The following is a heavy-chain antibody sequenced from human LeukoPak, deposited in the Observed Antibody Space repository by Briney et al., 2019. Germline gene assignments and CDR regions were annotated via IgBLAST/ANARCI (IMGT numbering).Heavy chain of an antibody. J-gene: IGHJ3*02. CDR3: ARRRIGSGPPHI. V-gene: IGHV3-23*01. CDR1: GFTFSDYA. Sequence: QAGGSLRFSCVASGFTFSDYAMTWVRQSPGKGLEWVSTIGTTGLNIYYADSVKGRFTISRDNYKNTLYLQMNSLTTEDRAIYYCARRRIGSGPPHIWGQGRLATVSS. CDR2: IGTTGLNI. D-gene: IGHD3-10*01.